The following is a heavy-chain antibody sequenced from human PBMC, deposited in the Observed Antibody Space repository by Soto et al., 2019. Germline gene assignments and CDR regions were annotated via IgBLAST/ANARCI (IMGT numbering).Heavy chain of an antibody. CDR2: ISGSGGST. J-gene: IGHJ4*02. CDR3: AKGREIAVAAPFGY. D-gene: IGHD6-19*01. Sequence: GGSLRLSCATSGFTFSSYAMSWVRQAPGKGLEWVSAISGSGGSTYYADSVKGRFTISRDNSKNTLYLQMNSLRAEDTAVYYCAKGREIAVAAPFGYWGQGTLVTVSS. V-gene: IGHV3-23*01. CDR1: GFTFSSYA.